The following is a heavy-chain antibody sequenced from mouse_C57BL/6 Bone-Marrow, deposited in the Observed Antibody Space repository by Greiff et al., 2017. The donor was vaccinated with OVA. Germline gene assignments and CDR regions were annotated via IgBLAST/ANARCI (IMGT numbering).Heavy chain of an antibody. V-gene: IGHV2-2*01. D-gene: IGHD2-1*01. CDR3: ARSGNHGYWDFDV. CDR1: GFSFTSYG. J-gene: IGHJ1*03. CDR2: IWSGGSN. Sequence: QVQLKQSGPGLVQPSQCLSITCTVSGFSFTSYGVHWVRQSPGKGLEWLGVIWSGGSNDYNAAFISRLSISTDNTKSQVFFKMNRLQADDTAIYYCARSGNHGYWDFDVWGTGTTVTVAS.